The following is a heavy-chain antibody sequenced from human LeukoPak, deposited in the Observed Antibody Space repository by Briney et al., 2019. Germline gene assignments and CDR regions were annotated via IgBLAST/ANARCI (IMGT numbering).Heavy chain of an antibody. CDR2: IYYSGST. D-gene: IGHD6-6*01. V-gene: IGHV4-39*01. Sequence: SETLSLTCTVSGGSTSSNSYYWGWIRQPPGKGLEWIGSIYYSGSTYYNPSLKSRVTISVDTSKNQFSLKLTSVTASDTGLYYCARNIVTRPYYHGLDVWGQGTTVTVSS. CDR1: GGSTSSNSYY. CDR3: ARNIVTRPYYHGLDV. J-gene: IGHJ6*02.